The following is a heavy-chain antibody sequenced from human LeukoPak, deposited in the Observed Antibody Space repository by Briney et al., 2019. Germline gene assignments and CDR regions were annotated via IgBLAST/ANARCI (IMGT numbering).Heavy chain of an antibody. D-gene: IGHD3-22*01. J-gene: IGHJ4*02. CDR2: IYHSGST. CDR3: ARGGDSSGYYYPVFDY. Sequence: SETLSLTCTVSGGSISSSSYYWGWIRQPPGKGLEWIGIIYHSGSTYYNPSLKSRVTISVDTSKNHFSLRLSSVTAADTAAYYCARGGDSSGYYYPVFDYWGQGTLVTVSS. CDR1: GGSISSSSYY. V-gene: IGHV4-39*02.